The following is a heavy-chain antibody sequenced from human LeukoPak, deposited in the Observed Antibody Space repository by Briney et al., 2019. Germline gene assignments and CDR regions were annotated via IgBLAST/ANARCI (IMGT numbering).Heavy chain of an antibody. V-gene: IGHV3-23*01. Sequence: PGGSLRLSCVASGFTFISYAMSWVRQAPGTGLEWVSVICCSGGSIYYADSVKGRFTISRDNSKNTLYLQMNSLRAEDTAVYYCAKKGGYSYGYDYWGQGTLVTVSS. CDR1: GFTFISYA. D-gene: IGHD5-18*01. CDR3: AKKGGYSYGYDY. CDR2: ICCSGGSI. J-gene: IGHJ4*02.